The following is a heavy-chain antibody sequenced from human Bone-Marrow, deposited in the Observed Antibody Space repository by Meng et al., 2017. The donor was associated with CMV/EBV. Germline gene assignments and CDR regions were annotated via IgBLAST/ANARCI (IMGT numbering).Heavy chain of an antibody. CDR2: INPNSDGT. V-gene: IGHV1-2*02. D-gene: IGHD3-22*01. J-gene: IGHJ4*02. CDR3: ARVPSSGYYGSLGY. CDR1: AYTFTGYY. Sequence: ASVMVSCKASAYTFTGYYMHWVRQAPGQGLEWMGWINPNSDGTNYAQKFQGRVTMTRDTSISTAYMELSRLGSDDTAMYYCARVPSSGYYGSLGYWGRGTLVTVSS.